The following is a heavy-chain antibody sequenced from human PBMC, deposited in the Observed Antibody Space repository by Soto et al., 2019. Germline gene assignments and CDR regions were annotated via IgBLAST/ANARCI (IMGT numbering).Heavy chain of an antibody. CDR1: GFTFSDYA. Sequence: EVPLLESGGGLVQPGGSLRLSCVASGFTFSDYAMNWVRQAPGKGLEWVSIISASGGSTYYADSVKGRFTISRDNSKSTLSLQVNSLRADDTAVYYCAKRGVTTVGHNWFESWGQGTLVTVSS. D-gene: IGHD1-1*01. J-gene: IGHJ5*01. CDR3: AKRGVTTVGHNWFES. CDR2: ISASGGST. V-gene: IGHV3-23*01.